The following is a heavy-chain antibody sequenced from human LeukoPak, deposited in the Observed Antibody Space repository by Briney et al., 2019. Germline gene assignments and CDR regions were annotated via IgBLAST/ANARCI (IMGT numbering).Heavy chain of an antibody. CDR1: GGSFSGYY. D-gene: IGHD6-13*01. CDR2: VNHSGST. V-gene: IGHV4-34*01. Sequence: SETLSLTCAVYGGSFSGYYWSWIRQPPGKGLEWIGEVNHSGSTNYNPSLKSRVTISVDTSKNQFSLKLSSVTAADTAVYYCARPLYSSSWRPFDYWGQGTLVTVSS. J-gene: IGHJ4*02. CDR3: ARPLYSSSWRPFDY.